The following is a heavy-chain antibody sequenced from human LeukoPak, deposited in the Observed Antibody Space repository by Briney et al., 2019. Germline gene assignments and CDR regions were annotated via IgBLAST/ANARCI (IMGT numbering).Heavy chain of an antibody. CDR1: GGSFSGYY. CDR3: ARLDYYDSSGYYGPFDY. Sequence: SETLSLTCAVCGGSFSGYYWSWIRQPPGKGLEWIGEINHSGNTNYNPSLKSRVTISVDTSKNQFSLKLSSVTAADTAVYYCARLDYYDSSGYYGPFDYWGQGTLVTVSS. V-gene: IGHV4-34*01. CDR2: INHSGNT. J-gene: IGHJ4*02. D-gene: IGHD3-22*01.